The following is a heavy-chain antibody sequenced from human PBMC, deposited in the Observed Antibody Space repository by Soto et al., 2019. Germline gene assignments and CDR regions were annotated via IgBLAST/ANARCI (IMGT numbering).Heavy chain of an antibody. CDR3: ARRGVIAVAGSYYYYGMDV. V-gene: IGHV4-59*01. CDR2: IYYSGST. CDR1: GGSISSYY. D-gene: IGHD6-19*01. J-gene: IGHJ6*02. Sequence: PSETLSLTCTVSGGSISSYYWSWIRQPPGKGLEWIGYIYYSGSTNYNPSLKSRVTISVDTSKNQFSLKLSSATAADTAVYYCARRGVIAVAGSYYYYGMDVWGQGTTVTVSS.